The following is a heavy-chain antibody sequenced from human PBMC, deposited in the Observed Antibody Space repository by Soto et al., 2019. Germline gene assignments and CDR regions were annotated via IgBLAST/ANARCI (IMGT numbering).Heavy chain of an antibody. CDR3: ARTERNDDFWSGYPNYYYYGMDV. CDR1: GGTFSSYA. Sequence: QVQLVQSGAEVKKPGSSVKVSCKASGGTFSSYAISWVRQAPGQGLEWLGSIIPIFGTANYAQKFQGRVTITADESTSTAYMELSSLRSEDTAVYYCARTERNDDFWSGYPNYYYYGMDVWGQGTTVTVSS. CDR2: IIPIFGTA. J-gene: IGHJ6*02. V-gene: IGHV1-69*18. D-gene: IGHD3-3*01.